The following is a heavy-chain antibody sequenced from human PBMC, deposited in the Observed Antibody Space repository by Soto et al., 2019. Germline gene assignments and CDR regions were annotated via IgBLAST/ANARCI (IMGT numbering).Heavy chain of an antibody. D-gene: IGHD6-19*01. CDR2: IYPGDSDT. J-gene: IGHJ6*02. CDR1: GYSFTSYW. V-gene: IGHV5-51*01. CDR3: ARDSAVAGRHYYYYYGMDV. Sequence: VESLNTSCKGSGYSFTSYWIVWVLQMPGKGLEWMGIIYPGDSDTRYSPSFQGQVTISADKSISTAYLQWSSLKASDTAMYYCARDSAVAGRHYYYYYGMDVWGQGTTVTVSS.